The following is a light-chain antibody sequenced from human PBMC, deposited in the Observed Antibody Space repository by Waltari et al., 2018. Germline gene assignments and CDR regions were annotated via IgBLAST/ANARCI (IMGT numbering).Light chain of an antibody. CDR1: QGIRND. Sequence: AIQMTQSPSSLSASVGDRVTITCRASQGIRNDLGWYLQKPGKAPKLLIYAASNLQSGVPSRFSGSGSGTYFTLTISSLQAEDVAVYYCQQYYDAPRTFGQGTKVEIK. J-gene: IGKJ1*01. V-gene: IGKV1-6*01. CDR2: AAS. CDR3: QQYYDAPRT.